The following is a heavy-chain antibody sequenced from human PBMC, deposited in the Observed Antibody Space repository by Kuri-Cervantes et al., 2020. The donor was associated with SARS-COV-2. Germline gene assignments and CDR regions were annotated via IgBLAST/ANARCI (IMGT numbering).Heavy chain of an antibody. CDR3: ARHEWEPYYFDY. D-gene: IGHD1-26*01. CDR2: IYYSGST. Sequence: ESLKISCPVSGGSISSSSYYWGWIRSPPGKGLEWIGSIYYSGSTYYNPSLKSRVTISVETSKNQFSLKLSSVTAADTAVYYCARHEWEPYYFDYRGQGTLVTVSS. V-gene: IGHV4-39*01. J-gene: IGHJ4*02. CDR1: GGSISSSSYY.